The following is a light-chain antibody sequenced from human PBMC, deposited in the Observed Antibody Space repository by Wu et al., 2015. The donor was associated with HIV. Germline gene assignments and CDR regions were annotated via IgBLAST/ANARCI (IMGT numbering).Light chain of an antibody. CDR1: QSISNY. Sequence: DIQMTQSPSTLSASVGDRVTITCRASQSISNYLAWYQQNPGKAPKLLIYKASTLESGVPSRFSGSGSGTEFTLTISSLQPDDFATYYCQQYNSYLSSFGQGTKMEIK. CDR2: KAS. CDR3: QQYNSYLSS. J-gene: IGKJ2*03. V-gene: IGKV1-5*03.